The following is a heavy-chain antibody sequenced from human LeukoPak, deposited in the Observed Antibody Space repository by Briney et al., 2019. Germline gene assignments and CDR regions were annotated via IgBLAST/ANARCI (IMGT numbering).Heavy chain of an antibody. V-gene: IGHV4-59*08. Sequence: SETLSLTCTVSGGSISSYYWSWIRQPPGKGLEWIGYIYYSGSTNYNPSLKSRVTISVDTSKNQFSLKLSSVTAADTAVYYCATTMVRGVQNWFDPWGQGTLVTVSS. CDR2: IYYSGST. CDR1: GGSISSYY. D-gene: IGHD3-10*01. CDR3: ATTMVRGVQNWFDP. J-gene: IGHJ5*02.